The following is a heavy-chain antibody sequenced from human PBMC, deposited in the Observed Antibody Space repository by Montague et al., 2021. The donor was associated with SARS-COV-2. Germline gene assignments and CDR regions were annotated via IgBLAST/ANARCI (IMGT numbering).Heavy chain of an antibody. CDR1: GHPIASSSW. Sequence: SETLSLTCAVSGHPIASSSWWSRVRQSPGNGLEWIGEIYHSGKTNYNPSLKSRLTMSVDKSKNQFSLNLTSVTAADTAVYYCARGVGIPSSTPQYYYYGMDDWGQGTTVTVSS. J-gene: IGHJ6*02. CDR2: IYHSGKT. D-gene: IGHD2-2*01. V-gene: IGHV4-4*02. CDR3: ARGVGIPSSTPQYYYYGMDD.